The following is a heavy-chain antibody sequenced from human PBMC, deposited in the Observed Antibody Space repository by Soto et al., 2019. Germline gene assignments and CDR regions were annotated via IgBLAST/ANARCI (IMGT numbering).Heavy chain of an antibody. D-gene: IGHD3-3*01. CDR2: IIPIFGTA. J-gene: IGHJ4*02. Sequence: AASVKVSCKASGGTFSSYAISWVRQAPGQGLEWMGGIIPIFGTANYAQKFQGRVTITADESTSTAYMELSSLRSEDTAVYYCARAGPEYDFWSGYFQFDYWGQGTLVTVSS. CDR3: ARAGPEYDFWSGYFQFDY. V-gene: IGHV1-69*13. CDR1: GGTFSSYA.